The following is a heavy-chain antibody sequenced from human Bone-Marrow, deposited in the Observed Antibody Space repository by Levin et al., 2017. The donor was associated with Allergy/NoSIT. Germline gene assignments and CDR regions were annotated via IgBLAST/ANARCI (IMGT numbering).Heavy chain of an antibody. J-gene: IGHJ4*02. V-gene: IGHV4-59*01. CDR2: MSFSGST. D-gene: IGHD5-12*01. Sequence: SETLSLTCTVSGDSISSFFWSWIRQPPGKGLEWIGYMSFSGSTNFNPSLKSRVTISVDTSKNQFSLRLNSVTAAATAVYYCARATRSSLIYYFDYWGPGTLVTVSS. CDR1: GDSISSFF. CDR3: ARATRSSLIYYFDY.